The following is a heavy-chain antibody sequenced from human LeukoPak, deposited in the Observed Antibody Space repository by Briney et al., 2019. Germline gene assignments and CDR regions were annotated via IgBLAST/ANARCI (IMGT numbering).Heavy chain of an antibody. V-gene: IGHV1-2*02. CDR3: PRAEVWLLRGDY. CDR1: GYTFTGYF. D-gene: IGHD2-15*01. J-gene: IGHJ4*02. CDR2: INPNSGGT. Sequence: ASVKVSCKASGYTFTGYFIHWVRQAPRQGLEWMGWINPNSGGTNYAQKSQGRVTMTRDTSIRTAYMERSRLRPDDTSVYDCPRAEVWLLRGDYRGQGTLVTVSS.